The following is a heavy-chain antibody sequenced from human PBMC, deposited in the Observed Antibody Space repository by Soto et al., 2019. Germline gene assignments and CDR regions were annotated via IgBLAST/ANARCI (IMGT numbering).Heavy chain of an antibody. CDR2: IKQDGSEK. Sequence: GGSLRLSCAASGFTFSSYWMSWVRQAPGKGLEWVANIKQDGSEKYYVDSVKGRFTISRDNDKNSLYLQMNSLRAEDTAVYYGARDHLWPRDYGGQGTPDYWGQGTLVTVSS. CDR3: ARDHLWPRDYGGQGTPDY. J-gene: IGHJ4*02. D-gene: IGHD4-17*01. CDR1: GFTFSSYW. V-gene: IGHV3-7*01.